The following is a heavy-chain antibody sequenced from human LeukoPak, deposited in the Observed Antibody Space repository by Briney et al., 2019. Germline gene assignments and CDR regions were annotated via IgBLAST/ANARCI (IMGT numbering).Heavy chain of an antibody. CDR1: GFSFSSYS. Sequence: GGSLRLSCAASGFSFSSYSMNWVRQAPGRGLEWVSSISYSSNYIYYADSVKGRFTISRDNARKSLFLQMSSLRAEDTAVYYCARRFSTENYSALDCWGQGTLVTVSS. CDR3: ARRFSTENYSALDC. CDR2: ISYSSNYI. J-gene: IGHJ4*02. V-gene: IGHV3-21*01. D-gene: IGHD1-7*01.